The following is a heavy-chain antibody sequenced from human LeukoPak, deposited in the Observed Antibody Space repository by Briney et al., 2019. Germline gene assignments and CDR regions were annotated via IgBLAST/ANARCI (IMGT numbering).Heavy chain of an antibody. CDR2: INHSGST. Sequence: SETLSLTCAVYGGSFSGYYWSWIRQPPGKGLEWIGEINHSGSTNYNPSLKSRVTISVDTSKNQFSLKLRSVTAADTAVYYCARGDIVVVVAATRAFDIWGQGTMVTVSS. D-gene: IGHD2-15*01. V-gene: IGHV4-34*01. J-gene: IGHJ3*02. CDR3: ARGDIVVVVAATRAFDI. CDR1: GGSFSGYY.